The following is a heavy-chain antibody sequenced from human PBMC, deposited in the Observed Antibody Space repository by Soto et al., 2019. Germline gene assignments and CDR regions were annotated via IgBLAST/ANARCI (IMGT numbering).Heavy chain of an antibody. J-gene: IGHJ4*02. V-gene: IGHV4-34*01. CDR1: GGSFSGYY. D-gene: IGHD1-26*01. Sequence: QVQLQQWGAGLLKPSETLSLTCAVYGGSFSGYYWSWIRQPPGQGLEWIGEINHSGSTNYNPSLKTPVPISVDTSKRQFGLKLRSVTAADTAVYYCARLRGHIVGATEGEPGDYGGQGTLGTFSS. CDR2: INHSGST. CDR3: ARLRGHIVGATEGEPGDY.